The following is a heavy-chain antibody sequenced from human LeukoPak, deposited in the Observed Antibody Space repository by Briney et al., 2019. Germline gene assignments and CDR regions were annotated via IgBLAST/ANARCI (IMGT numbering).Heavy chain of an antibody. D-gene: IGHD1-1*01. CDR1: GGSISSYY. CDR3: TSWRSGYFDY. CDR2: IYYSGTT. J-gene: IGHJ4*02. Sequence: PSETLSLTRTVSGGSISSYYWSWIRQPPGKGLEWIGYIYYSGTTNYNPSLKSRVTISVDTSKNQFSLKLTSVTAADTAVYYCTSWRSGYFDYWGQGTLVTVSS. V-gene: IGHV4-59*01.